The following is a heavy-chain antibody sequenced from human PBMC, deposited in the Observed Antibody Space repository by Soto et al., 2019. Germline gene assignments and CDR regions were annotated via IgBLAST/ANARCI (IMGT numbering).Heavy chain of an antibody. D-gene: IGHD3-22*01. CDR3: ARDLGYYDSSGYFDY. Sequence: TGGSLRLSCADSGFTFSDYYMSWIRQAPGKGLEWVSYISSSDSIIYYADSVKGRFTISRDNAKNSLYLQMNSLRAEDTAVYYCARDLGYYDSSGYFDYWGQGTLVTVSS. J-gene: IGHJ4*02. V-gene: IGHV3-11*01. CDR1: GFTFSDYY. CDR2: ISSSDSII.